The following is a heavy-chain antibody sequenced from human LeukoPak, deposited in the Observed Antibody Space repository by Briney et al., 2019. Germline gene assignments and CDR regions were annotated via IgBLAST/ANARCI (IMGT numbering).Heavy chain of an antibody. D-gene: IGHD1-1*01. CDR3: ARDRGTWNDDGFDY. J-gene: IGHJ4*02. CDR2: IYISGST. Sequence: SETLSLTCTVSGGSISSYYWSWIRQPAGKGLEWIERIYISGSTNYNPSLKSRVTVSVDTSKNQFSLKLSSVTAADTAVYYCARDRGTWNDDGFDYWGQGTLVTVSS. V-gene: IGHV4-4*07. CDR1: GGSISSYY.